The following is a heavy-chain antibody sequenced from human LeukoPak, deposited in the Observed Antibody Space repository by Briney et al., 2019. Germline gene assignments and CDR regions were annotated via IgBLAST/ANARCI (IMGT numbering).Heavy chain of an antibody. CDR1: GYTFTNYG. J-gene: IGHJ6*03. Sequence: ASVKVSCKASGYTFTNYGASWVRQAPGQGLEWMGWINAYNGDTHYAQNLQGRLTMTTDTSTSMAFMELGSLRPDDTAVYFCARWGLVAPGTYYYYYMDVWGRGTTVTVSS. V-gene: IGHV1-18*01. D-gene: IGHD2-2*01. CDR3: ARWGLVAPGTYYYYYMDV. CDR2: INAYNGDT.